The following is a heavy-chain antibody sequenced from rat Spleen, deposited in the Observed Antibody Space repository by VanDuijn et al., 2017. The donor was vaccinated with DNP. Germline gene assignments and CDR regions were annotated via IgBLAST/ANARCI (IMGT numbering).Heavy chain of an antibody. V-gene: IGHV5S13*01. Sequence: VQLKESGPGLVQPSQTLSLTCTVSGFSLTNYGVSWVRQPPGKGLEWVASISYDGVHAYYRGSVKGRFTISRDNAKNSLYLQMDSLRSEDTATYYCTSPVPSGHYVMDAWGQGTSVTVSS. J-gene: IGHJ4*01. CDR2: ISYDGVHA. CDR3: TSPVPSGHYVMDA. D-gene: IGHD4-3*01. CDR1: GFSLTNYG.